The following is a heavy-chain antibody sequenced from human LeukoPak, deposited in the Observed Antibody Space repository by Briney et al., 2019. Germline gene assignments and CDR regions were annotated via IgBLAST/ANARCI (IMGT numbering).Heavy chain of an antibody. V-gene: IGHV3-23*01. J-gene: IGHJ4*02. Sequence: PGGSLTLSCAASGFTFSSYAMSWVRQAPGKGLEWVSASSGRGGSTYYADSVKGRSTISRDNSKNTLYLQMNSLRAENTAVYYCAKGPAFYYDSSGSYFDFWGQGTLATVSS. CDR1: GFTFSSYA. CDR2: SSGRGGST. D-gene: IGHD3-22*01. CDR3: AKGPAFYYDSSGSYFDF.